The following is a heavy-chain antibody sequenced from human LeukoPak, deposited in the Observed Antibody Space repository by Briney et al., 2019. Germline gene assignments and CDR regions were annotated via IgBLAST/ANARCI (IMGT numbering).Heavy chain of an antibody. CDR2: IWYDGSNK. Sequence: GGSLRLSCAASGFTFSSYGMHWVRQAPGKGLEWVAVIWYDGSNKYYADSVKGRFTISRDNSKNTLYLQMNSLRAEDTAVYCCARGSNDYGGSFDYWGQGTLVTVSS. CDR3: ARGSNDYGGSFDY. D-gene: IGHD4-23*01. J-gene: IGHJ4*02. V-gene: IGHV3-33*01. CDR1: GFTFSSYG.